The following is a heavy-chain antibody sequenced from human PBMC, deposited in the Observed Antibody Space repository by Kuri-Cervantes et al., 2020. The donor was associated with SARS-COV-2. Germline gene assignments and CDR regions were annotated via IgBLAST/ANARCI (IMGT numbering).Heavy chain of an antibody. CDR1: GFTFSSYG. CDR3: ARELVSPDYYYYYGMDV. Sequence: GGSLRLSCAASGFTFSSYGMHWVRQAPGKGLEWVAVIGYDGSNKYYGDSVKGRFTISRDNSKNTLYLQMNSLRAEDTAVYYCARELVSPDYYYYYGMDVWGQGTTVTVSS. J-gene: IGHJ6*02. CDR2: IGYDGSNK. V-gene: IGHV3-33*01. D-gene: IGHD3-22*01.